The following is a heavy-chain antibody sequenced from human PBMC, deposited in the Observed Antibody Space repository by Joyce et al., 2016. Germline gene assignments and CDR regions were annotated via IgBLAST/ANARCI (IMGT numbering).Heavy chain of an antibody. CDR1: GYTFTSYG. CDR3: GREKGYGGNSIDY. Sequence: QVQVVQSGAEVKKPGASVKVSCKASGYTFTSYGISWVRQAPGQGLEWMGWINGYNGHTNYAQKRQGRVTMTTDTSTSTAYMELRSLKSDDTAVYYCGREKGYGGNSIDYWGQGTLVTVSS. J-gene: IGHJ4*02. CDR2: INGYNGHT. V-gene: IGHV1-18*01. D-gene: IGHD4-23*01.